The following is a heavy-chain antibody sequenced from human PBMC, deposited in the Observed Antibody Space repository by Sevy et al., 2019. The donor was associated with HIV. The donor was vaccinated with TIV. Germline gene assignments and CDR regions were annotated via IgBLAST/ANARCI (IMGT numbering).Heavy chain of an antibody. V-gene: IGHV3-7*01. CDR2: LRKDGNEI. CDR1: GFTFSDFW. CDR3: ARRYFDL. J-gene: IGHJ4*02. Sequence: GGSLRLTCKASGFTFSDFWMQWVRRAPGKGLEWVAILRKDGNEIDYGDSVKGRFTISRDNAKNALYLQMDGLRAEDTAVYYCARRYFDLWGQGTLVTVSS.